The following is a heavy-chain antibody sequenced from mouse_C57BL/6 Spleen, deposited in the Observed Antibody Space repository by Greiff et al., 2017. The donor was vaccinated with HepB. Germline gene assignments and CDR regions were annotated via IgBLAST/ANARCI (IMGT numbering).Heavy chain of an antibody. D-gene: IGHD2-4*01. CDR3: ARGHYDYDWGLYYFDY. V-gene: IGHV1-18*01. J-gene: IGHJ2*01. CDR2: INPNNGGT. CDR1: GYTFTDYN. Sequence: EVQLQQSGPELVKPGASVKIPCKASGYTFTDYNMDWVKQSHGKSLEWIGDINPNNGGTIYNQKFKGKATLTVDKSSSTAYMELRSLTSEDTAVYYCARGHYDYDWGLYYFDYWGQGTTLTVSS.